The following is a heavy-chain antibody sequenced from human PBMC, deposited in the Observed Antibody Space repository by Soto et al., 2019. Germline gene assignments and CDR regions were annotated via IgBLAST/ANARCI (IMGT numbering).Heavy chain of an antibody. D-gene: IGHD2-15*01. CDR1: GSSISSGSYY. V-gene: IGHV4-31*03. J-gene: IGHJ4*02. Sequence: QVQLQESGPGLVKPSQTLSLTCTVSGSSISSGSYYWSWIRQHPGKGLEWIGYIYHSGSTYYNPSRKRRATISLDTSKNQYSLKLSSVTAADTAVYYCARDYMAVVDWGQGTLVTVSS. CDR3: ARDYMAVVD. CDR2: IYHSGST.